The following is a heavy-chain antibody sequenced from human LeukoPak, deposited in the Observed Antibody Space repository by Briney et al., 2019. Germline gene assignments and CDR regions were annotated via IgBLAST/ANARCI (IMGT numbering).Heavy chain of an antibody. Sequence: GGSLRLSCTASGFNFGIYGMHWVRQPPGKGLEWVAVMWDDGTNEYYVESVKGRFTISRDNGKRTLYLQMNSLRAEDTAVYYCTRGYLGIDYWGLGTLVTVSS. CDR1: GFNFGIYG. D-gene: IGHD7-27*01. J-gene: IGHJ4*02. CDR2: MWDDGTNE. V-gene: IGHV3-33*01. CDR3: TRGYLGIDY.